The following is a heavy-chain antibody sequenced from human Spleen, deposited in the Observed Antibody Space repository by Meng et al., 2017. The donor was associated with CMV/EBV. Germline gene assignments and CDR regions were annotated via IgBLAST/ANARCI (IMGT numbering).Heavy chain of an antibody. V-gene: IGHV4-34*01. J-gene: IGHJ5*02. D-gene: IGHD4-17*01. CDR3: ARRDYGGFDP. Sequence: LSLTCAVYGGSFSGFYWSWIRQPPGKGLEWIGDINHSGSTNYNPSLKSRVTISVDTSKNQFSLNLSSVTAADTAVYYCARRDYGGFDPWGQGTLVTVSS. CDR1: GGSFSGFY. CDR2: INHSGST.